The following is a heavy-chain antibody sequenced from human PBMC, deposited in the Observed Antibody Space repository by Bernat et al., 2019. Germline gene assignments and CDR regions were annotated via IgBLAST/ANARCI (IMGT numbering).Heavy chain of an antibody. CDR3: SGGYDSSGFYYFFDY. J-gene: IGHJ4*02. D-gene: IGHD3-22*01. V-gene: IGHV4-31*03. CDR2: IYYSGST. Sequence: QVQLQESGPGLVKPSQTLSLTCSVSGDSISSGGYYWSWIRQHPGKGLEWIGYIYYSGSTYYNPSLKSRVTISIDTSKNQFSLKLSSVTAADTAVYYCSGGYDSSGFYYFFDYWGQGTLVTVSS. CDR1: GDSISSGGYY.